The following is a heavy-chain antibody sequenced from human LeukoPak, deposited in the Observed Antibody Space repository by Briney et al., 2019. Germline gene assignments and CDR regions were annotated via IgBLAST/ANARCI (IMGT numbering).Heavy chain of an antibody. Sequence: PGGSLRLSCAASGFTVSNNYMSWVRQAPGKGLEWVSVIYSGGSTYYADSVKGRFTISRDNSKNTLYLQMNSLRAEDTAVYYCARASFYGDYDYWGQGTLVTVSS. CDR2: IYSGGST. J-gene: IGHJ4*02. D-gene: IGHD4-17*01. V-gene: IGHV3-53*01. CDR3: ARASFYGDYDY. CDR1: GFTVSNNY.